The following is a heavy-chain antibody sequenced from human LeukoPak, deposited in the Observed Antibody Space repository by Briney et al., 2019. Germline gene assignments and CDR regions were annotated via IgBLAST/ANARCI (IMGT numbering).Heavy chain of an antibody. CDR3: ARDLNGHFDY. J-gene: IGHJ4*02. Sequence: SETLSLTCTVSGGSISSGGYYWSWIRQPPGKGLEWIGYIYHSGSTYYNPSLKSRVTISVDRSKNQFSLKLSSVTAADTAVYYCARDLNGHFDYWGQGTLVTVSS. V-gene: IGHV4-30-2*01. CDR2: IYHSGST. CDR1: GGSISSGGYY.